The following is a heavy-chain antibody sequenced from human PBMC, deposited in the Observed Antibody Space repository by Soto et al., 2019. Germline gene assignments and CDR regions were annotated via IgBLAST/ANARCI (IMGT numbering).Heavy chain of an antibody. V-gene: IGHV4-59*02. CDR3: ARDPAGDYGH. CDR2: IHERGVT. J-gene: IGHJ4*02. Sequence: ETLSLTCNVSGGSVSDYYWSWIRQAPGKGLEWIGYIHERGVTNYNPSLKSRVTMSVDTSENQFSLTLRSVHTADTAIYFCARDPAGDYGHWGRGTLVTVSS. D-gene: IGHD4-17*01. CDR1: GGSVSDYY.